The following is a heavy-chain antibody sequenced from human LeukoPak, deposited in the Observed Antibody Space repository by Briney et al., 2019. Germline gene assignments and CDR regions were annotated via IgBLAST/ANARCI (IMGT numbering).Heavy chain of an antibody. CDR2: IYYSGST. Sequence: SQTLSLTCTVSGGSISSGGYYWSWIRQHPGKGLEWIGYIYYSGSTYYNPSLKSRVTISVDTSKNQFSLKLSPVTAADTAVYYCARVGGVEGGFDYWGQGTLVTVSS. CDR3: ARVGGVEGGFDY. V-gene: IGHV4-31*03. CDR1: GGSISSGGYY. J-gene: IGHJ4*02. D-gene: IGHD2-15*01.